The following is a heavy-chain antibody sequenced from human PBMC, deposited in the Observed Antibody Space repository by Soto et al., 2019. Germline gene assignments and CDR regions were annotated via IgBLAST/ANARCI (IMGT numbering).Heavy chain of an antibody. Sequence: PGGSLRLSCAASGFTFSSYEMNWVRQAPGKGLERVSYISGRGNTKYYADSVEGRFTISRDNAKNSLYLQMNSLRAEDTAVYYCGGDPETYSGYDVGIDYWGRGCLV. CDR3: GGDPETYSGYDVGIDY. J-gene: IGHJ4*02. V-gene: IGHV3-48*03. CDR2: ISGRGNTK. CDR1: GFTFSSYE. D-gene: IGHD5-12*01.